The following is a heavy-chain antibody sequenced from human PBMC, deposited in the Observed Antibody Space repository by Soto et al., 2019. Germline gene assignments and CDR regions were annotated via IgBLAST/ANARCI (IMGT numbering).Heavy chain of an antibody. CDR3: ARGSPTTTPFDY. V-gene: IGHV1-2*04. CDR2: IDPNNGGT. Sequence: ASVKVSCKASGYTFTDYYMHWVRQAPGQGLEWMGWIDPNNGGTSYAQKFEGWVTMTRDTSISTAYMEVRRLTSDDTAVYYCARGSPTTTPFDYWGQGTLVTVSS. J-gene: IGHJ4*02. D-gene: IGHD1-1*01. CDR1: GYTFTDYY.